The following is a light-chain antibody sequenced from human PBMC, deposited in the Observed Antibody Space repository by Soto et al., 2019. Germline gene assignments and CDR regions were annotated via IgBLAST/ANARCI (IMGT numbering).Light chain of an antibody. V-gene: IGKV3-20*01. CDR1: QSVSSNY. CDR3: QQFCNSLYT. Sequence: EVVLTQSPGTLSLSPGERATLSCRASQSVSSNYLAWYQQKPGQAPRLLIYAASTRAAGIPDRFSGSGSGTDFSLTISILEPEDFAVYYCQQFCNSLYTFGQGTKLEIK. J-gene: IGKJ2*01. CDR2: AAS.